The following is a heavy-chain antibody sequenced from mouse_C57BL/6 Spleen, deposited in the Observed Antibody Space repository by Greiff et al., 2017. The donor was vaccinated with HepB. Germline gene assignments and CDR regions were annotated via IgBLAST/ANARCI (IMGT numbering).Heavy chain of an antibody. CDR3: AKGSGNYVWYFDV. Sequence: VQLQQSGAELVKPGASVKLSCTASGFNIKDYYMHWVKQRTEQGLEWIGRIDPEDGGTKYAPKFQGKATITADTSSNTAYLQLSSLTSEDTAVYYWAKGSGNYVWYFDVWGTGTTVTVSS. J-gene: IGHJ1*03. CDR2: IDPEDGGT. CDR1: GFNIKDYY. V-gene: IGHV14-2*01. D-gene: IGHD2-1*01.